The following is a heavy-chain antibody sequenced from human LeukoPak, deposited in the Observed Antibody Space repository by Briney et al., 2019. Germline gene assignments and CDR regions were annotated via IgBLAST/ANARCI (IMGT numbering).Heavy chain of an antibody. Sequence: SLRLSCAASGFTFDDYAMHWVRQAPGKGLEWVSGISWNSGSIGYADSVKGRFTISRDNAKNSLYLQMNSLRAEDTALYYCAKDSSGTGDAFDIWGQGTMVTVSS. CDR2: ISWNSGSI. V-gene: IGHV3-9*01. J-gene: IGHJ3*02. D-gene: IGHD2-8*02. CDR3: AKDSSGTGDAFDI. CDR1: GFTFDDYA.